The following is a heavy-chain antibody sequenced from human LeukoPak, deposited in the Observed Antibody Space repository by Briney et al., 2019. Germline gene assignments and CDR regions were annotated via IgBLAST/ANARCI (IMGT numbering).Heavy chain of an antibody. Sequence: SETLSLTCTVSGGSVSSGSYYWSWIRQPPGKGLEWIGEINHSGSTNYNPSLKSRVTISVDTSKNQFSLKLSSVTAADTAVYYCARRAIAAAAHNWFDPWGQGTLVTVSS. CDR2: INHSGST. CDR3: ARRAIAAAAHNWFDP. V-gene: IGHV4-39*07. CDR1: GGSVSSGSYY. D-gene: IGHD6-13*01. J-gene: IGHJ5*02.